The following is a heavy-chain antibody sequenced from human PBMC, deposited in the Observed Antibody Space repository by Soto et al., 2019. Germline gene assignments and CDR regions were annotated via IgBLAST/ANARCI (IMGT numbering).Heavy chain of an antibody. J-gene: IGHJ1*01. CDR2: INPNSGGT. V-gene: IGHV1-2*02. CDR3: ARCDRIAVFRGNPGY. Sequence: ASVKVSCKTSGYFFTNYYIHWVRQAPGQGLEWMGWINPNSGGTTYAQKFQDKVTLTRATSTRTVYMQLTRLTSNDTAVYYCARCDRIAVFRGNPGYWGQGTLLTVSS. D-gene: IGHD2-15*01. CDR1: GYFFTNYY.